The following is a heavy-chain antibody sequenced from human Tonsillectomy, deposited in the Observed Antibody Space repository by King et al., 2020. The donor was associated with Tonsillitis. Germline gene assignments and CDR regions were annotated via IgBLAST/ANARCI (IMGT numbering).Heavy chain of an antibody. J-gene: IGHJ2*01. CDR1: GFTFSSYG. V-gene: IGHV3-30*02. CDR2: IRYDGTNK. D-gene: IGHD4-23*01. CDR3: AKEFYGGNQWYFDL. Sequence: VQLVESGGGVVQPGGSLRLSCAASGFTFSSYGMHWVRQAPGKGLEWVAFIRYDGTNKYYADSVKGRFTISRDNSKNTLYLQMNSLRAEDTAVYYCAKEFYGGNQWYFDLCGRGTLVTVSS.